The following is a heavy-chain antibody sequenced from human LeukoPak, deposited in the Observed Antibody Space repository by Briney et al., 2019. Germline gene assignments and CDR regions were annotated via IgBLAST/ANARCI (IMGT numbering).Heavy chain of an antibody. CDR3: AAVGYSSGFSPHDAFDI. V-gene: IGHV3-23*01. J-gene: IGHJ3*02. CDR1: GFTFSSYA. CDR2: ISGSGGST. D-gene: IGHD3-22*01. Sequence: GGSLRLSCAASGFTFSSYAMSWVRQAPGKGLEWVSAISGSGGSTYYADSVKGRFTISRDNSKNTLYLQMTSLRSEDTAVYYCAAVGYSSGFSPHDAFDIWGQGTVVTVSS.